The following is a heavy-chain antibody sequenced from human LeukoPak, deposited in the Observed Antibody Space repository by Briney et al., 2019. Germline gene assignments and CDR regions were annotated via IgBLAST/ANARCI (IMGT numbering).Heavy chain of an antibody. Sequence: GGSLRLSCAASGLTGSHNYVSWVRQAPGKGLGWVSAIHTSGDTCYADSVKGRFTISRDTSKNTLYLQINSLRVEDTAVYYCIVFGDSNHWGQGTLVTVS. CDR1: GLTGSHNY. CDR3: IVFGDSNH. J-gene: IGHJ5*02. CDR2: IHTSGDT. V-gene: IGHV3-53*01. D-gene: IGHD4-17*01.